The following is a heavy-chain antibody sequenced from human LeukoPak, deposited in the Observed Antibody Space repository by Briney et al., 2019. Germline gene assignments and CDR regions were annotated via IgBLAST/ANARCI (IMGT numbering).Heavy chain of an antibody. D-gene: IGHD2-15*01. Sequence: GGSLRLSCAASGFTFSSYAMHWVRQAPGKGLEYVSAISSNGGSTYYANSVKGRFTTSRDNSKNTLYLQMGSLRAEDMAVYYCARDRTRYCSGGSCYSGDAFDTWGQGTMVTVSS. CDR1: GFTFSSYA. V-gene: IGHV3-64*01. J-gene: IGHJ3*02. CDR3: ARDRTRYCSGGSCYSGDAFDT. CDR2: ISSNGGST.